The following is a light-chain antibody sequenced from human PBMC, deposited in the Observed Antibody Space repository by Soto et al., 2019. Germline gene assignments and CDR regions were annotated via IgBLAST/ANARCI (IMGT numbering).Light chain of an antibody. Sequence: DIQMTQSPSSLSASVGDRVTITCRASQSISSYLNWYQQKPGKAPKLLIYAASSLQSGVPSRFSGSGSGTDFTLTISSLQPEDFATYYCQQSYRTFGQGPKVDIK. CDR1: QSISSY. CDR3: QQSYRT. V-gene: IGKV1-39*01. J-gene: IGKJ2*01. CDR2: AAS.